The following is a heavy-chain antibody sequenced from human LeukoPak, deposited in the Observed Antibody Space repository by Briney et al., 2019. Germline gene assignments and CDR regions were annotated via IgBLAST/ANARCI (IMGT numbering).Heavy chain of an antibody. Sequence: ASVTVSCKASGYTFTVYYMHWVRQAPGPGLEWMGWINPNSGGTNYAQKFQGKVTMTRDTSISTAYMKLSRLRSDDTAVYYCAREDIVVTGGFDYWGQGTLVTVSS. CDR2: INPNSGGT. CDR3: AREDIVVTGGFDY. J-gene: IGHJ4*02. V-gene: IGHV1-2*02. CDR1: GYTFTVYY. D-gene: IGHD2-2*01.